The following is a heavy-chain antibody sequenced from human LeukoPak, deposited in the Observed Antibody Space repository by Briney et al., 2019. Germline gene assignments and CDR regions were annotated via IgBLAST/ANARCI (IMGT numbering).Heavy chain of an antibody. V-gene: IGHV3-30*18. D-gene: IGHD3-9*01. CDR1: GFTFSSYG. CDR2: ISYDGSNK. CDR3: AKGNVLRYFDWSPVADASDI. J-gene: IGHJ3*02. Sequence: GGSLRLSCAASGFTFSSYGMHWVRQAPGKGLEWVAVISYDGSNKYYADSVKGRFTISRDNSKNTLYLQMNSLRAEDTAVYYCAKGNVLRYFDWSPVADASDIWGQGTMVTVSS.